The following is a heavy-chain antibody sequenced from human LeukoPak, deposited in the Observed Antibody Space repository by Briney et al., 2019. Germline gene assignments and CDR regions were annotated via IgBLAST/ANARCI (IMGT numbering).Heavy chain of an antibody. CDR1: GFTFSSYA. CDR2: IWFDGSNK. Sequence: GGSLRLSCAASGFTFSSYAMHWVRQAPGKGLEWVAVIWFDGSNKYYADSVKGRFTISRDNSKNTLYLQMNSLRAEDTAVYYCAKDGGYCSSTSCRAYYYYYGMDVWGQGTTVTVSS. CDR3: AKDGGYCSSTSCRAYYYYYGMDV. V-gene: IGHV3-30*02. J-gene: IGHJ6*02. D-gene: IGHD2-2*01.